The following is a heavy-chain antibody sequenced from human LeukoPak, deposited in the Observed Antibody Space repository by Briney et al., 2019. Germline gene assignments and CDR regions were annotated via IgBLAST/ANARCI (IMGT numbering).Heavy chain of an antibody. Sequence: GGSLRLSCAASGFTFSSYWMHWVRQAPGKGLVWVSRINGDGRSTTYADSAKGRFTISRDNSKNTLYVQVNSLGTEDTAAYYCAKGSYYDSSGSFYFDYWGQGTLVTVSS. V-gene: IGHV3-74*01. D-gene: IGHD3-22*01. CDR1: GFTFSSYW. CDR2: INGDGRST. J-gene: IGHJ4*02. CDR3: AKGSYYDSSGSFYFDY.